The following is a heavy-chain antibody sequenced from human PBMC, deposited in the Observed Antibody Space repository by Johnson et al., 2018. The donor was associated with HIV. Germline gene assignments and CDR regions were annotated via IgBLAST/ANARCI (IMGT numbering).Heavy chain of an antibody. Sequence: VQLVESGGGLVQPGGSLRLSCAASGFTVSSNYMSWVRQAPGKGLESVSVVYSGGTTHYADSVKGRITISRDNSKNTLYLQMNSLRAEDTAVYYCATSTASDALDIWGQGTMVTVSS. CDR2: VYSGGTT. V-gene: IGHV3-66*01. CDR1: GFTVSSNY. CDR3: ATSTASDALDI. J-gene: IGHJ3*02. D-gene: IGHD1-1*01.